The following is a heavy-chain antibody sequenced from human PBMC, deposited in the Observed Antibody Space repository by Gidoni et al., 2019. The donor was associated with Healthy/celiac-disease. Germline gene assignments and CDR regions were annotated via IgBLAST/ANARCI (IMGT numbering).Heavy chain of an antibody. CDR3: ARGRGTMIVVVIRAFDL. CDR2: INHSGST. Sequence: QVQLQQWCAGLLKPSETLSLTCAVYGGSFSGYYWSWIRQPPGKGLEWIGEINHSGSTNYNPSLKSRVTISVDTSKTQFSLKLSSVTAADTAVYYCARGRGTMIVVVIRAFDLWGRGTLVTVSS. D-gene: IGHD3-22*01. J-gene: IGHJ2*01. CDR1: GGSFSGYY. V-gene: IGHV4-34*01.